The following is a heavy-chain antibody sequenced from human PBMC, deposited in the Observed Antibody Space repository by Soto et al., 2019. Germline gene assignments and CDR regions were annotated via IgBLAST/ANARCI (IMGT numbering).Heavy chain of an antibody. V-gene: IGHV3-23*01. D-gene: IGHD5-12*01. Sequence: EVQLLESGGGLVQPGGSLRLSCAASGFSFDDYAMTWVRQAAGKGLEWVSATSGSGDNTYYADSVKGRFTISRDNSKNTLYLQLNSLRAEDTAVYYCAKGYYIGYDLAYFDYWGQGTLVTVSS. CDR3: AKGYYIGYDLAYFDY. CDR2: TSGSGDNT. CDR1: GFSFDDYA. J-gene: IGHJ4*02.